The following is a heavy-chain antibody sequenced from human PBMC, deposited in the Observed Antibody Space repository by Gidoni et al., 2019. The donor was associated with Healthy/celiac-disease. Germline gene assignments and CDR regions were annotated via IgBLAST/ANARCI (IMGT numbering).Heavy chain of an antibody. CDR1: GYSFTSYW. Sequence: EVQLVQSGAAVKKPGASLKISCKGSGYSFTSYWIGWVRQMPGKGLEWMGIIYPGDSDTRYSPSVQGQVTSSADKSISTAYLQWSSLKASDTAMYYWARRCYSSGWYYFDYWGQGTLVTVSS. V-gene: IGHV5-51*01. J-gene: IGHJ4*02. D-gene: IGHD6-19*01. CDR2: IYPGDSDT. CDR3: ARRCYSSGWYYFDY.